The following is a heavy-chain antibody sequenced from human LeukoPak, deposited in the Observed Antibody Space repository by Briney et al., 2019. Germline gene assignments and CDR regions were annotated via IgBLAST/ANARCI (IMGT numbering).Heavy chain of an antibody. V-gene: IGHV4-34*01. CDR3: ARHGQWLAGGYFDY. CDR1: GGSFSGYY. CDR2: INHSGST. D-gene: IGHD6-19*01. Sequence: SETLSLTCAVYGGSFSGYYWSWIRQPPGKGLEWIGEINHSGSTNYNPSLKSRVTISVDTSKNQFSLKLSSVTAADTAVYYCARHGQWLAGGYFDYWGQGTLVTVSS. J-gene: IGHJ4*02.